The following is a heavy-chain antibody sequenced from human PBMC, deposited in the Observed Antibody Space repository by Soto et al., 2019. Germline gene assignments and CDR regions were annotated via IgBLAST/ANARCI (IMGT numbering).Heavy chain of an antibody. CDR2: ISGSGFTI. V-gene: IGHV3-11*01. Sequence: RGPLTLSCAASVFTFGDYYMIWIRQAPGKGLEWVSYISGSGFTIYYADSVKGRFTISRDNAKNSLYLQMNSLRAEDTAVYYCARVVDSGYYPDYWGQGTLVTVSS. D-gene: IGHD3-22*01. CDR3: ARVVDSGYYPDY. CDR1: VFTFGDYY. J-gene: IGHJ4*02.